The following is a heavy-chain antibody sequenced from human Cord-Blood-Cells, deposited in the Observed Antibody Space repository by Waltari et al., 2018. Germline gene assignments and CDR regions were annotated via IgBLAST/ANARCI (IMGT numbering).Heavy chain of an antibody. CDR1: GGSFSASY. Sequence: QVQLQQWGAGLLKPSETLSLTCAVYGGSFSASYWSWIRQPPGKGLEWIGEINHSGSTNYNPSLKSRVTISVDTSKNQFSLKLSSVTAADTAVYYCARGLYYYGSGSYNYWGQGTLVTVSS. CDR3: ARGLYYYGSGSYNY. V-gene: IGHV4-34*01. CDR2: INHSGST. D-gene: IGHD3-10*01. J-gene: IGHJ4*02.